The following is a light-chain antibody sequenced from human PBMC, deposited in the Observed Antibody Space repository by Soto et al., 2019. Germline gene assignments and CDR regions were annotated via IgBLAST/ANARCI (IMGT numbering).Light chain of an antibody. CDR3: SSYAGSNIS. Sequence: QSALTQPPSASGSPGQSVAISCTGTSSDVGGYNYVSWYQQHPGKAPKLMIYEVNKRPSGVPDRFSGSKSGNTASLTVSGLQAEDEADYYCSSYAGSNISFGGGTQLTVL. CDR1: SSDVGGYNY. J-gene: IGLJ2*01. V-gene: IGLV2-8*01. CDR2: EVN.